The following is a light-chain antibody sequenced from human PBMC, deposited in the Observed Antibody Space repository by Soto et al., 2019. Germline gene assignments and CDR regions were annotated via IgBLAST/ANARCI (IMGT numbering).Light chain of an antibody. CDR3: QQYNAYSGLT. CDR1: QTLNSW. V-gene: IGKV1-5*03. J-gene: IGKJ4*01. CDR2: GAS. Sequence: DIQMTQSPSTLSASVGDRVTITCRASQTLNSWLAWYQQKPGKAPKLLIFGASSLDSGVPSRFSGSGSGTEFTLTITSLQPDDFATYYCQQYNAYSGLTFGGGTKVEIK.